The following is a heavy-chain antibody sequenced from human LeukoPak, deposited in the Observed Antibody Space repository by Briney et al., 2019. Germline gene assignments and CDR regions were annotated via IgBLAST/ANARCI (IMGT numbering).Heavy chain of an antibody. V-gene: IGHV3-23*01. D-gene: IGHD4-11*01. CDR1: GFTFSSYA. CDR2: ISGSGGST. CDR3: AKGQGVNSNHRLYIDY. J-gene: IGHJ4*02. Sequence: GGSLRLSCAASGFTFSSYAMSWVRQAPGNGLEWVSAISGSGGSTYYADSVKGRFTISRDNSKNTLCLQMNSLRAEDTAVYYCAKGQGVNSNHRLYIDYWGQGTLVTVSS.